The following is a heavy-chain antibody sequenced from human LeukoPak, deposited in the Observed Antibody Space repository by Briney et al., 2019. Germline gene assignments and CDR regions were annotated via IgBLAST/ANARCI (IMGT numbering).Heavy chain of an antibody. CDR1: GACITSYY. V-gene: IGHV4-59*01. Sequence: SETLSLNCTVSGACITSYYWSWIRQPPGKGLECIGYIFYSESANYNPSLKSRVTISVDTSKNQFSLKLTSVTAADTAVYYCARRGGSPLGAFDIWGQGTMVTVSS. J-gene: IGHJ3*02. CDR3: ARRGGSPLGAFDI. CDR2: IFYSESA. D-gene: IGHD2-15*01.